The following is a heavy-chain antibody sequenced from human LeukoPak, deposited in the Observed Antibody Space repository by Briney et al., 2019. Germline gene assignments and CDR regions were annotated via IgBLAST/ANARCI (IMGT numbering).Heavy chain of an antibody. D-gene: IGHD2-2*01. CDR3: ARLKGSTSVFDY. V-gene: IGHV3-7*03. Sequence: GNINPEGSDKFYVDSVKGRFTMSRDNARNSLYLQLGSLRAEDTAVYCCARLKGSTSVFDYWGQGTLVTV. J-gene: IGHJ4*02. CDR2: INPEGSDK.